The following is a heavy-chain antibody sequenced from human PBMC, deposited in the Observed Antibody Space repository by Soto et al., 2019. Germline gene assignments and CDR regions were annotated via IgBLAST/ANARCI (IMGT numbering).Heavy chain of an antibody. CDR3: ARGVSAGVDY. J-gene: IGHJ4*02. Sequence: GASVKVSCKASGYSFTSLDINWVRQTAGQGLEWMGWMEPSTGRTGYAQKFQGRVTMTRGTSIITAYMELTTLTSDDTAFYYCARGVSAGVDYWGQGTLVTAPQ. V-gene: IGHV1-8*01. CDR2: MEPSTGRT. CDR1: GYSFTSLD. D-gene: IGHD1-26*01.